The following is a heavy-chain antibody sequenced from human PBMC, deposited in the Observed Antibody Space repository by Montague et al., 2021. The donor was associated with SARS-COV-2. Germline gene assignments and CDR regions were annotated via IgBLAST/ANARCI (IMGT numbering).Heavy chain of an antibody. Sequence: SGTIKYNPSLNSRVTILLDTSKNQFSLKLSSLTAAYTAVYYCTRVHDRGWSYYWVQGSLVTVSS. CDR3: TRVHDRGWSYY. CDR2: SGTI. D-gene: IGHD6-19*01. V-gene: IGHV4-59*01. J-gene: IGHJ4*02.